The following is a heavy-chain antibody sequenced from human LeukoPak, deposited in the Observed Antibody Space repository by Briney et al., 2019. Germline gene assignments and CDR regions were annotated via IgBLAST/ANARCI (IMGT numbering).Heavy chain of an antibody. Sequence: PGGSLRLSCAASGFTLSSNYMSGVRQAPGGRLEGVSVIYSGGSTYYPVSVKARFTIYRDNSKNTLYLQTNSLRAEDTAVYYCARENTIHLNYDVWSGYYTDGPGAFDIWRQGTMVTVSS. CDR3: ARENTIHLNYDVWSGYYTDGPGAFDI. V-gene: IGHV3-53*05. J-gene: IGHJ3*02. CDR2: IYSGGST. D-gene: IGHD3-3*01. CDR1: GFTLSSNY.